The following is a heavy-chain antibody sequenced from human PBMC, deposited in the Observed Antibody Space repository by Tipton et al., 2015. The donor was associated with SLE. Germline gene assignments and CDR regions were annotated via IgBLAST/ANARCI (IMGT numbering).Heavy chain of an antibody. D-gene: IGHD6-13*01. CDR3: AREGGIAAGDYGMDV. CDR2: IYYSGST. V-gene: IGHV4-59*11. Sequence: TLSLTCTVSGGSISSHYWSWIRQPPGKGLEWIGYIYYSGSTNYNPSLKSRVTISVDTSKNQLSLKLSSVTAADTAVYYCAREGGIAAGDYGMDVWGQGTTVTVSS. CDR1: GGSISSHY. J-gene: IGHJ6*02.